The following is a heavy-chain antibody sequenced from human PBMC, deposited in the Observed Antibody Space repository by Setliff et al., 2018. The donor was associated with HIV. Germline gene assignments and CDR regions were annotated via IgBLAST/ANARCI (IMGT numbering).Heavy chain of an antibody. V-gene: IGHV7-4-1*02. CDR3: ARRMEMTPIGY. CDR2: INTVAGNP. D-gene: IGHD2-15*01. J-gene: IGHJ4*02. CDR1: ADTFTNCL. Sequence: WASVKVSCKASADTFTNCLINWVRQAPGQGLEWMGWINTVAGNPTYAQGFTGRFVFSLDTSVSTAYLQISSLKAEDSAVYYCARRMEMTPIGYWGQGTLVTVSS.